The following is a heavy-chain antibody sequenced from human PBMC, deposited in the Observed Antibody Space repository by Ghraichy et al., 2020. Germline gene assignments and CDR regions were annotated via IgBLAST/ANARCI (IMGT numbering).Heavy chain of an antibody. Sequence: SVKVSCKASGYTFTYRYLRWVRQAPGQALEWMGWITPFNGNTNYAQKFQDRVTITRDRSMSTAYMELSSLRSEDTAMYYCASGGVGAITDYFDYWGQGTLVTVSS. CDR1: GYTFTYRY. CDR2: ITPFNGNT. D-gene: IGHD1-26*01. J-gene: IGHJ4*02. V-gene: IGHV1-45*02. CDR3: ASGGVGAITDYFDY.